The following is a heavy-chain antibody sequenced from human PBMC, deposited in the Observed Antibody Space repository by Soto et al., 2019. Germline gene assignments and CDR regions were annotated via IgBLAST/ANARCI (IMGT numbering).Heavy chain of an antibody. CDR3: ARRVAVAATWDY. Sequence: QLQLQESGPGLVKPSETLSLTCTVSGGSISSSSYYWGWIRQPPGKGLEWIGSIYYSGSTYYNPSLKSRVTISVDTSKNQFSLKLSSVTAADTAVYYCARRVAVAATWDYWGQGTLVTVSS. V-gene: IGHV4-39*01. CDR1: GGSISSSSYY. J-gene: IGHJ4*02. D-gene: IGHD6-19*01. CDR2: IYYSGST.